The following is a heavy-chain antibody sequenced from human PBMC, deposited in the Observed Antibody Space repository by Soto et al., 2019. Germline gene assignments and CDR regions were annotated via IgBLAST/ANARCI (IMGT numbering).Heavy chain of an antibody. D-gene: IGHD3-10*01. J-gene: IGHJ4*02. CDR3: AKVFPSGSPPPHAY. CDR2: ISYDGSNK. CDR1: GFTFSSYG. V-gene: IGHV3-30*18. Sequence: QVQLVESGGGVVQPGRSLRLSCAASGFTFSSYGMHWVRQAPGKGLEWVAVISYDGSNKYYADSVKGRFTISRDNSKNRLFLQMTSLGAEDTAVYYCAKVFPSGSPPPHAYWGRGPWSPSPQ.